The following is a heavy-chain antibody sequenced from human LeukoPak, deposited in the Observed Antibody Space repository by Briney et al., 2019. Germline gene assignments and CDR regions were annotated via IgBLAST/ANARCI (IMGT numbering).Heavy chain of an antibody. D-gene: IGHD3-22*01. CDR3: ASQPYYYDSSGYYYPTPEYFQH. CDR1: GGSVSSGSYY. J-gene: IGHJ1*01. Sequence: PSETQSLTCTVSGGSVSSGSYYWSWIRQPPGKGLEWIGYIYYSGSTYYNPSLKSRVTISVDTSKNQFSLKLSSVTAADTAVYYCASQPYYYDSSGYYYPTPEYFQHWGQGTLVTVSS. V-gene: IGHV4-61*01. CDR2: IYYSGST.